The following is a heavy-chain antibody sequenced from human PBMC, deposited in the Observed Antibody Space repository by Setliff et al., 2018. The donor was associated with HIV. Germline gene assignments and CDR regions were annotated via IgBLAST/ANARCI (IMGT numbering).Heavy chain of an antibody. D-gene: IGHD3-22*01. Sequence: LRLSCAASGFTFSDYYMGWIRQAPGKGLEWTGYIYYSGSTYYNPSLKSLVTISVDTSKNQFSLKLSSVTAADTAVYYCARTYASYYYDSSGTFGYYMDVWGKGTTVTVSS. J-gene: IGHJ6*03. CDR3: ARTYASYYYDSSGTFGYYMDV. CDR1: GFTFSDYY. V-gene: IGHV4-31*01. CDR2: IYYSGST.